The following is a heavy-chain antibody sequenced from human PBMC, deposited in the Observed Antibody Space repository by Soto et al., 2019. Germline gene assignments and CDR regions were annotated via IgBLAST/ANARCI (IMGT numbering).Heavy chain of an antibody. CDR1: GFTFSSYW. J-gene: IGHJ4*02. V-gene: IGHV3-74*01. CDR2: INSVGSST. CDR3: VRTSLVVAAATREDY. D-gene: IGHD2-15*01. Sequence: EVQLVESGGGLVQPGGSLSLSCAASGFTFSSYWMHWVRHAPGKGLVWVSRINSVGSSTSYADSVKGRFTISRDNAKNTLYLQMNSRRAEDTAVYYCVRTSLVVAAATREDYWGQGTLVTVSS.